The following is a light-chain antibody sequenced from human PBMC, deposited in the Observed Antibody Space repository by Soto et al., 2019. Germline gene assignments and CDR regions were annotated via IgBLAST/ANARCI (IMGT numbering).Light chain of an antibody. CDR1: QSVSSN. J-gene: IGKJ1*01. CDR3: QQYNIRPQT. V-gene: IGKV3-15*01. Sequence: EIVMTQSPATLSVSPGERATLSCRASQSVSSNLAWYQQKPGQAPRLLIYGASTRATGIPARFSGSGSGTEFTHTISSLQSEDFAVYYCQQYNIRPQTFGQGTKVDI. CDR2: GAS.